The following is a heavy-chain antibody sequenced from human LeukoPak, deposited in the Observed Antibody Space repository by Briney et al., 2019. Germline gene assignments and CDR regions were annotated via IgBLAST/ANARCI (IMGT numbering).Heavy chain of an antibody. J-gene: IGHJ6*02. Sequence: PGGSLRLSCAASGFTFSSYAMSWVRQAPGKGLEWVSAISGSGGSTYYADSVKGRFTISRDNSKNTLYLQMNSLRAEDTAVYYCARGTGHPYYYYGMDVWGQGTTVTVSS. CDR2: ISGSGGST. D-gene: IGHD1-14*01. CDR3: ARGTGHPYYYYGMDV. V-gene: IGHV3-23*01. CDR1: GFTFSSYA.